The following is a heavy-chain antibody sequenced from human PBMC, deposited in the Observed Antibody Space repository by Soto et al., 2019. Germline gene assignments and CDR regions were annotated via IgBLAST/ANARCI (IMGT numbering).Heavy chain of an antibody. CDR1: GFSISSDYF. CDR3: ARDGLRSFDSSGYYSGPPLDY. D-gene: IGHD3-22*01. J-gene: IGHJ4*02. V-gene: IGHV4-38-2*02. CDR2: IYHTGTT. Sequence: ETLTLSCAVSGFSISSDYFWGWIRQPPGKGLEWIVSIYHTGTTYYSPSLKSRATIFLDTSKNQFSLNLTSVTAADTAIYYCARDGLRSFDSSGYYSGPPLDYWGQGARVTVSS.